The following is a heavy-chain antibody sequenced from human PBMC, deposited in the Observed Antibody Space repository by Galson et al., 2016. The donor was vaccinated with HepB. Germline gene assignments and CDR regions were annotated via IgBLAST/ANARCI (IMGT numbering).Heavy chain of an antibody. CDR3: AKVLPYSAGHGMDV. V-gene: IGHV3-23*01. D-gene: IGHD6-13*01. CDR2: ISGGNT. CDR1: GFTFTNNI. Sequence: SLRLSCAASGFTFTNNIMSWVRQAPGKGLEWVSLISGGNTYYADSVRGRFTISRDNSKSTLYLQMNSLRAEDTAVYYCAKVLPYSAGHGMDVRGQGTTVTVSS. J-gene: IGHJ6*01.